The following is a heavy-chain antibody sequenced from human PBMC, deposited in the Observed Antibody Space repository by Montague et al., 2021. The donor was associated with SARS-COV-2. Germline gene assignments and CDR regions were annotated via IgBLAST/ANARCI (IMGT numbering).Heavy chain of an antibody. D-gene: IGHD3-16*01. J-gene: IGHJ5*02. Sequence: GATYYNPSLKSRLTISVDTSKNEFSLKLTSVTAADTAVYYCAGDSLLVELSFSLDPCGHVSLVTVHS. CDR2: GAT. CDR3: AGDSLLVELSFSLDP. V-gene: IGHV4-30-2*05.